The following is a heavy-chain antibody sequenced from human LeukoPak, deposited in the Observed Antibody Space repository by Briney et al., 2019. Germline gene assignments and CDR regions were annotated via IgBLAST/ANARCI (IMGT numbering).Heavy chain of an antibody. J-gene: IGHJ3*02. V-gene: IGHV4-61*02. CDR1: GGSISSGSYY. CDR2: IYTSGST. D-gene: IGHD4-17*01. Sequence: PSQTLSLTCTVSGGSISSGSYYWRWIRQPAGKGLEWIGRIYTSGSTNYNPSLKSRVTISVDTAKNQFSLKLSSVAAADTAVYYCARSGDDYGDYSNAFDIWGQGTMVTVSS. CDR3: ARSGDDYGDYSNAFDI.